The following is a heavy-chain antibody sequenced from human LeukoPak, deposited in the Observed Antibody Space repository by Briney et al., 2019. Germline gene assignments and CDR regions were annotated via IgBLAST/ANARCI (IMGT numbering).Heavy chain of an antibody. D-gene: IGHD3-3*01. Sequence: PPGTLCLTCTVSGGALSGDYRRWGRQTPGEGVERGGEIYYRGSTNYNPSLKSRVTLSVDTSKNQSSLKLSSVTAADTAVYYCAREAYYDFWSRKSALLGIWGQGTMVTASS. CDR1: GGALSGDY. CDR3: AREAYYDFWSRKSALLGI. CDR2: IYYRGST. J-gene: IGHJ3*02. V-gene: IGHV4-59*01.